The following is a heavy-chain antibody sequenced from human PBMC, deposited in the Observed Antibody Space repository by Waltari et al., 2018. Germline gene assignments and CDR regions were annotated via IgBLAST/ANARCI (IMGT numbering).Heavy chain of an antibody. V-gene: IGHV3-74*02. J-gene: IGHJ6*02. CDR1: GFTFNTYW. D-gene: IGHD3-22*01. CDR2: INPHGTST. CDR3: ARGHYDSSGYYLSYYYGLDV. Sequence: EVQLVESGGDLVQPGGSLRLSCAGSGFTFNTYWMHWVRHVPGKGLVWFSRINPHGTSTNYADSVKGRFTISRDNAKNTLYLQMNSLRAEDTAVYYCARGHYDSSGYYLSYYYGLDVWGQGTTVTVSS.